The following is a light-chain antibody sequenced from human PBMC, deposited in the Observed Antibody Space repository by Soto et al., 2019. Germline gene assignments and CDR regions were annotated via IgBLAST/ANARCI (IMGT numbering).Light chain of an antibody. CDR3: FSFTTDWTHV. V-gene: IGLV2-14*01. CDR2: EVS. CDR1: SSDIGAYNY. J-gene: IGLJ1*01. Sequence: ALTQPASVSGSPGQSITISCTGSSSDIGAYNYVSWFQQYPGKAPKLIISEVSNRPSGVSNRFSGSKSGTAASLTISGLQTEEEADYFCFSFTTDWTHVFGTGTKVTVL.